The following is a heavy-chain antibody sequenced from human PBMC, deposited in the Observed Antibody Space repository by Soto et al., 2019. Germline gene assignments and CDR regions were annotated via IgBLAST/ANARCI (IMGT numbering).Heavy chain of an antibody. Sequence: QVQLVESGGGVVQPGRSLRLSCAASGFTFSSYGMNWVRQAPGKGLEWVARISYDGSDQFYGDSVKGRFTISRDNSKNTLYLQMNSLRSEDTAVYYCAKDTGADYWGQGTVVTVSA. CDR1: GFTFSSYG. J-gene: IGHJ4*02. V-gene: IGHV3-30*18. CDR3: AKDTGADY. CDR2: ISYDGSDQ. D-gene: IGHD3-10*01.